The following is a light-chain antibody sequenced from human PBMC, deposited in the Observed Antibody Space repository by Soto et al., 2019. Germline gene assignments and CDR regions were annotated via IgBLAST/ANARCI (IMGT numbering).Light chain of an antibody. V-gene: IGKV1-13*02. CDR2: DVS. J-gene: IGKJ5*01. CDR3: QQFNSYPIT. Sequence: AIQLNQSPSSLSASVGDRVTITCRASQDIRGALAWYQQKPGKAPKILIYDVSILESGVPSRFSGSSSGTDFTLTINSLQPGDFATYYCQQFNSYPITFGQGTRLEIK. CDR1: QDIRGA.